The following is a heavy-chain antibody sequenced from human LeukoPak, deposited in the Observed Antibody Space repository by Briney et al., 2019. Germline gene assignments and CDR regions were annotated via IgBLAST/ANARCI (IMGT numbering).Heavy chain of an antibody. Sequence: SETLSLTCTVSGGSINSYYWTWIRQPAGKGLEWIGRIYTSGNTNYNPSLKSRVTMSVDTSKNQFSLKLSSVTAADTAVYYCASTGSGWSGAYWGQGTLVTVSS. D-gene: IGHD6-19*01. CDR3: ASTGSGWSGAY. CDR2: IYTSGNT. V-gene: IGHV4-4*07. J-gene: IGHJ4*02. CDR1: GGSINSYY.